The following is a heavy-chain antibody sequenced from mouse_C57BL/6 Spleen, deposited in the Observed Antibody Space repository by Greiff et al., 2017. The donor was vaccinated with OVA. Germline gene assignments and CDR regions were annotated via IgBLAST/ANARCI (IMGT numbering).Heavy chain of an antibody. J-gene: IGHJ2*01. CDR1: GYSITSGYY. CDR2: ISYDGSN. CDR3: AREGITTVSHFDY. D-gene: IGHD1-1*01. V-gene: IGHV3-6*01. Sequence: EVQLVESGPGLVKPSQSLSLTCSVTGYSITSGYYWNWIRQFPGNKLEWMGYISYDGSNNYNPSLKNRISITRDTSKNQFFLKLNSVTTEDTATYYCAREGITTVSHFDYWGQGTTLTVSS.